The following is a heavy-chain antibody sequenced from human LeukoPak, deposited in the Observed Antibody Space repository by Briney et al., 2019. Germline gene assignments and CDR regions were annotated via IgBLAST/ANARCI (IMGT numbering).Heavy chain of an antibody. D-gene: IGHD2-8*01. CDR1: GFTFSSYG. CDR2: IWYDGSNK. V-gene: IGHV3-33*01. CDR3: ARDLGYCTNGVCHTRFDY. J-gene: IGHJ4*02. Sequence: GGSLRLSCAASGFTFSSYGMHWVRQAPGKGLEWVAVIWYDGSNKYYADSVKGRFTISRDNSKNTLYLQMNSLRAEDTAVYYCARDLGYCTNGVCHTRFDYWGQGALVTVSS.